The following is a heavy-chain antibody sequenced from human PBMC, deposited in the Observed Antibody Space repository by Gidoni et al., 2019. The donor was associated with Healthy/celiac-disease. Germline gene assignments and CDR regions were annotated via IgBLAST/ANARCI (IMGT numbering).Heavy chain of an antibody. CDR1: GFTFRSYE. CDR3: ARDWATAHGYSSSWSDAFDI. D-gene: IGHD6-13*01. Sequence: EVQLVASGGGLVQPGGSLSLSCEASGFTFRSYEMNWVRQAPGKGLEWVSYISSSGSTIYYADSVKGRFTISRDNAKNSLYLQMNSLRAEDTAVYYCARDWATAHGYSSSWSDAFDIWGQGTMVTVSS. CDR2: ISSSGSTI. V-gene: IGHV3-48*03. J-gene: IGHJ3*02.